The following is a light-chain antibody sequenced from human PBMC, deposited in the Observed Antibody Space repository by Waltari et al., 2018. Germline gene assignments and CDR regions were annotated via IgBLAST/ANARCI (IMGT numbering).Light chain of an antibody. Sequence: QSALTQPASVSGSPGQSITISCTGTSSTVGGYNYVSWYQQHPGKAPKLIIYDVSNRPSGVSNRVSGSKSGNTASLTISGLQAEDEADYYCNSYTISSTLGVFGTGTKVTVL. J-gene: IGLJ1*01. CDR1: SSTVGGYNY. CDR2: DVS. V-gene: IGLV2-14*01. CDR3: NSYTISSTLGV.